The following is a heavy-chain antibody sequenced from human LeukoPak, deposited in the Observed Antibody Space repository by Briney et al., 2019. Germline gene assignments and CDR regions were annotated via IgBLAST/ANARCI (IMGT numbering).Heavy chain of an antibody. V-gene: IGHV4-34*01. J-gene: IGHJ5*02. CDR1: GGSFSGYY. Sequence: SETLSLTCAVYGGSFSGYYWSWIRQPPGKGLEWMGEINHSGSTNYNPSLKSRVTISVDTSKNQFSLKLSSVTAADTAVYYCARHGKRWYHNWFDPWGQGTLVTVSS. CDR3: ARHGKRWYHNWFDP. D-gene: IGHD4-23*01. CDR2: INHSGST.